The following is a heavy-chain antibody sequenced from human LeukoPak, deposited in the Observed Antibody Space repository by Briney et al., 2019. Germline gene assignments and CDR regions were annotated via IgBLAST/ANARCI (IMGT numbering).Heavy chain of an antibody. CDR1: GYTFTGYY. V-gene: IGHV1-2*02. CDR2: INPNSGGT. Sequence: ASVKVSCKASGYTFTGYYMHWVRQAPGQGLEWMGWINPNSGGTNYAQKFQGRVTMTRDTSISTAYMELSRLRSDDTAVYYCARPPAAAVTVPGFNYGGQGPLVPVP. D-gene: IGHD6-13*01. CDR3: ARPPAAAVTVPGFNY. J-gene: IGHJ4*02.